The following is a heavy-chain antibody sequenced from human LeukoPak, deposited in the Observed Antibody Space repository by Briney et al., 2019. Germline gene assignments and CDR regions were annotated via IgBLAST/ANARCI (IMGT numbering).Heavy chain of an antibody. CDR3: ARGPSGYHNT. V-gene: IGHV3-7*01. CDR2: IKTDGSQI. J-gene: IGHJ4*02. CDR1: GFTFSSYW. Sequence: GGSLRLSCVASGFTFSSYWMTWVRQAPGKGLEWVANIKTDGSQIYYVDSVKGRFTISRDSSKNILHLQMNTLRAEDTAIYYCARGPSGYHNTGGQGTLVTVSS. D-gene: IGHD5-12*01.